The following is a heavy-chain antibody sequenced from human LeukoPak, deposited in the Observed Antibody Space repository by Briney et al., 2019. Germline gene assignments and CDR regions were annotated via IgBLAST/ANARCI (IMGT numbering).Heavy chain of an antibody. Sequence: GRSLRLSCAASGFNFNNYWMTCVRQAPGKGLEWVANIKKDGNEKYYVDSVKGRFTISRDNSKNSLYLQMNSLRADDTAVFFCARIAAMLRGAYSFYYMEVWGKGTTVTVSS. J-gene: IGHJ6*03. D-gene: IGHD3-10*01. V-gene: IGHV3-7*01. CDR3: ARIAAMLRGAYSFYYMEV. CDR1: GFNFNNYW. CDR2: IKKDGNEK.